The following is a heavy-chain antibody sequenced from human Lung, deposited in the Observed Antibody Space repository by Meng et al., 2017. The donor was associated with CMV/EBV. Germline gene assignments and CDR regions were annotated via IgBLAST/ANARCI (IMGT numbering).Heavy chain of an antibody. Sequence: EVHLVGXXXXXVQXGXXXRLSSAASGFNVRDKYMSWVRQAPGKGLEWVCIIYRGDNTYYIDSVKDRFTVSRDNSKNTMYLQMNSLRVEDTAVYYCTGDSVSNPNLDYWGQGTLVTVSS. CDR2: IYRGDNT. J-gene: IGHJ4*02. V-gene: IGHV3-66*01. CDR1: GFNVRDKY. D-gene: IGHD3-10*01. CDR3: TGDSVSNPNLDY.